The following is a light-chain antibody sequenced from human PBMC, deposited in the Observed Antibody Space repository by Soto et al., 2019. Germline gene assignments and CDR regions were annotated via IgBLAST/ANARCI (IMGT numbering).Light chain of an antibody. J-gene: IGKJ2*01. CDR2: GAS. Sequence: MTQSPSSLSASVGDRVTITCRASQGIRNDLGWYQQSPGQPPRLLIYGASDRVAGVPDRFSGSGSGTDFTLTISGLQSEDCAVYYCQQYNEWPRTFGQGTKLEIK. CDR1: QGIRND. CDR3: QQYNEWPRT. V-gene: IGKV3-15*01.